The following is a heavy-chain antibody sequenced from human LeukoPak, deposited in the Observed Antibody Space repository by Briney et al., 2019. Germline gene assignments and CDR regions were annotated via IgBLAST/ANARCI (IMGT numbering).Heavy chain of an antibody. J-gene: IGHJ5*02. CDR1: GGSISSSSYY. Sequence: SETLSLTCTVSGGSISSSSYYWGWIRQPPGKGLEWIGEINHSGSTNYNPSLKSRVTISVDTSKNQFPLKLSSVTAADTAVYYCASTYYYDSSGYYNWFDPWGQGTLVTVSS. D-gene: IGHD3-22*01. V-gene: IGHV4-39*06. CDR3: ASTYYYDSSGYYNWFDP. CDR2: INHSGST.